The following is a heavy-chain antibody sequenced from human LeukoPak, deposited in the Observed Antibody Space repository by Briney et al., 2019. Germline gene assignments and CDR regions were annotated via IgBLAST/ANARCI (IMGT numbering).Heavy chain of an antibody. J-gene: IGHJ4*02. CDR3: ARDEVGYFDY. Sequence: GGSLSLSCAASGFTFSRSWMTWVRQAPGKGLECVANIKQDGSEKHYVDSVKGRFTISRDNGKNSLYLQMNSLRAEDTAVYYCARDEVGYFDYWGQGTLVTVSS. V-gene: IGHV3-7*01. CDR2: IKQDGSEK. CDR1: GFTFSRSW.